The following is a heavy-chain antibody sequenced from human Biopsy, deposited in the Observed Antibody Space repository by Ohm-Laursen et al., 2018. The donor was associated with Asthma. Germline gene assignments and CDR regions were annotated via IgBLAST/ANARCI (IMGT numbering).Heavy chain of an antibody. D-gene: IGHD3-22*01. CDR1: GGTFSNFA. CDR2: ILTKFDIT. V-gene: IGHV1-69*04. Sequence: SVKVSCKVPGGTFSNFAISWVRQAPGHGLEWMGTILTKFDITSYAEKFQGRVTITADKSTSTTYMELSRLRSEDTAVYYCARSYDTDSYPVLVLDYWGQGTLVTVSS. CDR3: ARSYDTDSYPVLVLDY. J-gene: IGHJ4*02.